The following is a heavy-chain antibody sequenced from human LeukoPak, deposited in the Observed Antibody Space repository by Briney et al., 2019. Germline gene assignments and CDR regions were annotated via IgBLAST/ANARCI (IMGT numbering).Heavy chain of an antibody. V-gene: IGHV3-23*01. J-gene: IGHJ5*02. D-gene: IGHD3-3*01. Sequence: GGSLRLSCAASGFTFSSCAMSWVRQAPGKGLEWVSAISDSGGSTYNADSVKGRFTISRDNSENTLYLQMNSLRAEDTAVYYCARAVDYWSGYPQPNWFDPWGQGTLVTVSS. CDR3: ARAVDYWSGYPQPNWFDP. CDR1: GFTFSSCA. CDR2: ISDSGGST.